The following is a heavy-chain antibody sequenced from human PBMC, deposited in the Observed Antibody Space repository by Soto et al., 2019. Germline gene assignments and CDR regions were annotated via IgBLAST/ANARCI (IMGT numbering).Heavy chain of an antibody. CDR3: ARTGRTSGSGYYYGMDV. D-gene: IGHD6-25*01. V-gene: IGHV5-10-1*01. CDR1: GYSFTSYW. Sequence: ESLKISCKGSGYSFTSYWISWVRQMPGKGLEWMGRIDPSDSYTNYSPSFQGHVTISADKSISTAYLQWSSLKASDTAMYYCARTGRTSGSGYYYGMDVWGQGTTVTSP. CDR2: IDPSDSYT. J-gene: IGHJ6*02.